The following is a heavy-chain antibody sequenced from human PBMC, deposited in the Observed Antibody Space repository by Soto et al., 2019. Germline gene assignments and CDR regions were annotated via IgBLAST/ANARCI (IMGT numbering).Heavy chain of an antibody. CDR3: ATQEVGGTYVYTFDP. CDR1: GGSITSSSYY. Sequence: QLHLRESGPGLVKPSETLSLTCTVSGGSITSSSYYWGWIRQPPGKGLEWIGSIYYSGSTYYNPSRKNRVTLSVDTSKDQFSLKLSSVTAADTAVYYCATQEVGGTYVYTFDPWGQGTLVTVSS. V-gene: IGHV4-39*01. CDR2: IYYSGST. J-gene: IGHJ5*02. D-gene: IGHD1-26*01.